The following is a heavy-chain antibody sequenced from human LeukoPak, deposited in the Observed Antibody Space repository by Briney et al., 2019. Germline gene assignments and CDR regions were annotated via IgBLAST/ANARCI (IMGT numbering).Heavy chain of an antibody. CDR3: ARYFAGSGWYFFDY. J-gene: IGHJ4*02. CDR2: IHHSGST. V-gene: IGHV4-59*08. Sequence: SETLSLTCTVSGGSISSYYWSWIRQPPGKGLEWIGNIHHSGSTNYNPSLKRRVTISVDTSKNQFSLKLSSVTAADTAVYYCARYFAGSGWYFFDYWGQGTLVTVSS. CDR1: GGSISSYY. D-gene: IGHD6-19*01.